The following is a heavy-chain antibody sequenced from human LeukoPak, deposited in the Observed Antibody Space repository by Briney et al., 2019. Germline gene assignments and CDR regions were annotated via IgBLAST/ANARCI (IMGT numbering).Heavy chain of an antibody. CDR1: GGSISSGGYY. D-gene: IGHD4-17*01. Sequence: SETLSLTCTVSGGSISSGGYYWTWIRQHPGKGLEWIGYIYYTGSIYYNPSLKSRLSISVDTSKNQFSLKLSSVTAADTAVYYCAALYGDYGVIDYWGQGTLVTVSS. CDR3: AALYGDYGVIDY. V-gene: IGHV4-31*03. CDR2: IYYTGSI. J-gene: IGHJ4*02.